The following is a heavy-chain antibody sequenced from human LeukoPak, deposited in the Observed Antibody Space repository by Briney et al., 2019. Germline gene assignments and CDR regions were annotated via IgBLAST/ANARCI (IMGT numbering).Heavy chain of an antibody. J-gene: IGHJ4*02. CDR3: ARSLAGNYGLDY. Sequence: VGSLRLSCAASGFTFDDYGMSWVRQAPGKGLEWVSGINWNGGSTGYADSVKGRFTISRDNAKNSLYLQVNSLRAEDTALYYCARSLAGNYGLDYWGQGTLVTVSS. V-gene: IGHV3-20*04. D-gene: IGHD4-11*01. CDR2: INWNGGST. CDR1: GFTFDDYG.